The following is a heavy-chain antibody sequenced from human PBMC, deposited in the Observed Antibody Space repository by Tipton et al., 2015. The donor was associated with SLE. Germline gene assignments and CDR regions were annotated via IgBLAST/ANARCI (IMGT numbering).Heavy chain of an antibody. D-gene: IGHD5-18*01. CDR1: GGSFSGYY. J-gene: IGHJ4*02. CDR3: ARLRGKHLWSAVDF. V-gene: IGHV4-34*01. CDR2: INHSGGT. Sequence: TLSLTCAVYGGSFSGYYWSWIRQPPGKGLEWIGEINHSGGTNYNPSLKSRVTISVDTSKNQLSLKLSSVTAADTAVYYCARLRGKHLWSAVDFWGQGTLVTVSS.